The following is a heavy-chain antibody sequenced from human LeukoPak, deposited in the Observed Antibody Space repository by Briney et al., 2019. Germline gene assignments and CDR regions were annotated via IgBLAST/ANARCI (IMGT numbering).Heavy chain of an antibody. CDR1: GFTFSSYG. CDR3: ARERSYCSGGSCYGEGGMDV. D-gene: IGHD2-15*01. CDR2: IWYDGSNK. Sequence: GRSLRLSCAASGFTFSSYGMHWVRQAPGKGLEWVAVIWYDGSNKYYADSVKGRFTISRDNSKNTLYLQMNSLRAEDTAVYYCARERSYCSGGSCYGEGGMDVWGQGTTVTVSS. V-gene: IGHV3-33*01. J-gene: IGHJ6*02.